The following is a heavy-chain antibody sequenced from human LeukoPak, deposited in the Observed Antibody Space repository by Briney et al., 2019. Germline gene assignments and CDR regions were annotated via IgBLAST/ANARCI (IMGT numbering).Heavy chain of an antibody. D-gene: IGHD1-26*01. CDR2: IKQDGSEK. CDR1: GFTFSSYE. J-gene: IGHJ6*03. CDR3: ARGVNMGSNMDV. Sequence: GGSLRLSCAASGFTFSSYEMNWVRQAPGKGLEWVANIKQDGSEKYYVDSVKGRFTISRDNAKNSLYLQMNSLRAEDTAVYYCARGVNMGSNMDVWGKGTTVTVSS. V-gene: IGHV3-7*01.